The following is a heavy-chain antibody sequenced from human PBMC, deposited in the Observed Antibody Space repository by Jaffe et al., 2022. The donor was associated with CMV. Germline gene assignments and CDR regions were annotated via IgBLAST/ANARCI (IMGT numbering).Heavy chain of an antibody. CDR3: ARAAAADY. CDR1: GGSISSYY. D-gene: IGHD6-25*01. V-gene: IGHV4-59*01. J-gene: IGHJ4*02. CDR2: IYYSGST. Sequence: QVQLQESGPGLVKPSETLSLTCTVSGGSISSYYWSWIRQPPGKGLEWIGYIYYSGSTNYNPSLKSRVTISVDTSKNQFSLKLSSVTAADTAVYYCARAAAADYWGQGTLVTVSS.